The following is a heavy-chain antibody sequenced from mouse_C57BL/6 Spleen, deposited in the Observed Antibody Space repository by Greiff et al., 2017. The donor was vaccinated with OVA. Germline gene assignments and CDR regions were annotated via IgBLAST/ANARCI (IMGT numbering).Heavy chain of an antibody. D-gene: IGHD1-1*01. CDR1: GFTFSDYY. Sequence: EVKLVESGGGLVQPGGSLKLSCAASGFTFSDYYMYWVRQTPEKRLEWVAYISNGGGSTYYPDTVKGRFTLSRDNAKNTLYLQMSRLKSEDTAMYYCITTVVAKEADWGQGTLVTVSA. CDR3: ITTVVAKEAD. CDR2: ISNGGGST. V-gene: IGHV5-12*01. J-gene: IGHJ3*01.